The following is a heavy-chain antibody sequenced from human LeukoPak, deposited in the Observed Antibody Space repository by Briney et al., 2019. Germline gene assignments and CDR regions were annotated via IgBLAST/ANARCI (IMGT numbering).Heavy chain of an antibody. CDR2: INPSGGST. CDR3: ASSAAGTAIEVD. Sequence: GASVKVSCKASGYTFTSYYMHWVRQAPGQGLERLGIINPSGGSTSYAQKFQGRVTMTRDTSTSTVYMELSSLRSEDTAVYYCASSAAGTAIEVDWGQGTLVTVSS. J-gene: IGHJ4*02. D-gene: IGHD6-13*01. V-gene: IGHV1-46*03. CDR1: GYTFTSYY.